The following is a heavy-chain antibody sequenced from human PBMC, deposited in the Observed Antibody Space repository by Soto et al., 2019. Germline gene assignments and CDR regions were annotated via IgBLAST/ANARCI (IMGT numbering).Heavy chain of an antibody. CDR3: ARVYYDFWSGYYYYYGMDV. V-gene: IGHV1-69*13. J-gene: IGHJ6*02. CDR1: GGTFSSYA. D-gene: IGHD3-3*01. Sequence: SVKVSCKASGGTFSSYAISWVRQAPGQGLEWMGGIIPIFGTANYAQKFQGRVTITADESTSTAYMELSSLRSEDTAVYYCARVYYDFWSGYYYYYGMDVWGQGTTVTVSS. CDR2: IIPIFGTA.